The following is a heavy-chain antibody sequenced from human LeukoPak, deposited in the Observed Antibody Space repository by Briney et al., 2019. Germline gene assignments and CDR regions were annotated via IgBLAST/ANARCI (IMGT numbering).Heavy chain of an antibody. J-gene: IGHJ5*02. D-gene: IGHD6-13*01. CDR1: GYSFTSYW. Sequence: GESLKISCKGSGYSFTSYWIGWVCQLPGKGLEWMGIIYPGDSDTRYSPSFQGQVTISADKSISTAYLQWSSLRTSDTAMYYCARTSTVAAAGPFDPWGQGTLVTVSS. V-gene: IGHV5-51*01. CDR3: ARTSTVAAAGPFDP. CDR2: IYPGDSDT.